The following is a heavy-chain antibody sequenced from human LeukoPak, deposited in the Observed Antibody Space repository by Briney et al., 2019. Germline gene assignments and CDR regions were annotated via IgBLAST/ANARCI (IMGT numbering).Heavy chain of an antibody. CDR3: ARPRFDY. J-gene: IGHJ4*02. CDR1: GFTVSSNY. V-gene: IGHV3-66*02. CDR2: IYSGGST. Sequence: GGSLRLSCTASGFTVSSNYMSWVRQAPGEGLEWVSVIYSGGSTYYADSVKGRFTISRDNSKNTLYLQMNSLRAEDTAVYYCARPRFDYWGQGTLVTVSS.